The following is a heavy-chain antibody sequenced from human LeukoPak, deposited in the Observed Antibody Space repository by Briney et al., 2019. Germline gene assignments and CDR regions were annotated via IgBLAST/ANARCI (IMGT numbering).Heavy chain of an antibody. CDR1: SDPISSSSYY. CDR2: IYYSGST. V-gene: IGHV4-39*07. CDR3: ARVPTVTFFDY. Sequence: SETLSLTCTDSSDPISSSSYYWGWIRQPPGKGLEWIGTIYYSGSTYYNPSLKSRVTISVDTSKNQFSLKLSSVTAADTAVYYCARVPTVTFFDYWGQGTLVTVSS. J-gene: IGHJ4*02. D-gene: IGHD4-17*01.